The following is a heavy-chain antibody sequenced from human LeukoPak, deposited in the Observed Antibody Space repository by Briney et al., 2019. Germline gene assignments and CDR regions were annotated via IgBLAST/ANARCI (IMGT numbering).Heavy chain of an antibody. D-gene: IGHD6-19*01. J-gene: IGHJ4*02. V-gene: IGHV3-33*08. Sequence: PGGSLRLSCLTSGFTFSTNAMSWVRQAPGKGLEWVAVIWYDGSNKYYADSVKGRFTISRDNSKNTLYLQMNSLRAEDTAVYYCARDSSGLFDYWGQGTLVTVSS. CDR3: ARDSSGLFDY. CDR2: IWYDGSNK. CDR1: GFTFSTNA.